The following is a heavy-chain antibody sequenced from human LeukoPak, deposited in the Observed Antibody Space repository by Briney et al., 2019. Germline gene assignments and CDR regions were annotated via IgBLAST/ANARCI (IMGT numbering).Heavy chain of an antibody. CDR1: GFILSGYV. CDR2: IQYDGSNK. Sequence: GGSLRLSCAASGFILSGYVMHWVRLAPGKGLEWVAFIQYDGSNKYGDSMKGRFTISRDNSKNTLYLQMSSLRSEDTAVYYCAKAADDFDIWGQGTMVTVSS. J-gene: IGHJ3*02. V-gene: IGHV3-30*02. CDR3: AKAADDFDI.